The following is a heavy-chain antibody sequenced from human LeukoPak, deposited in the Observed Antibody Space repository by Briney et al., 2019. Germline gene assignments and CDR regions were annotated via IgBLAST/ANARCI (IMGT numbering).Heavy chain of an antibody. CDR1: GFTFSSYE. CDR3: AKGKGGSYNLAMYY. D-gene: IGHD1-26*01. J-gene: IGHJ4*02. CDR2: ISSSGSTI. V-gene: IGHV3-48*03. Sequence: GGSLRLSCAASGFTFSSYEMNWVRQAPGKGLEWVSYISSSGSTIYYADSVKGRFTISRDNAKNSLYLQMNSLRAEDTAVYYCAKGKGGSYNLAMYYWGQGTLVTVSS.